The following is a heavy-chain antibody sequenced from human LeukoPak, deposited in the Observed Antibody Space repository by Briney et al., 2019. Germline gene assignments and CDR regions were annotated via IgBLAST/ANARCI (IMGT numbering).Heavy chain of an antibody. CDR3: ARAKGLFDY. V-gene: IGHV1-46*04. Sequence: ASVKVSCKASEYTFTTYYMHWVRQAPGQGLEWMGMINPSGGTTSYAQKLQGRVTMTRDTSTSTVYMELSSLRSEDTAVFYCARAKGLFDYWGQGTLVTVSS. J-gene: IGHJ4*02. CDR1: EYTFTTYY. CDR2: INPSGGTT.